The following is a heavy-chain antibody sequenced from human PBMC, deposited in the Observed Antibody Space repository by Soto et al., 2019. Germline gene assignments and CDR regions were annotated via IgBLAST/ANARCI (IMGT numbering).Heavy chain of an antibody. CDR2: ISGSGRTI. J-gene: IGHJ6*02. D-gene: IGHD1-26*01. CDR1: GLDFSSEV. V-gene: IGHV3-23*01. Sequence: GGSLRLSCAASGLDFSSEVMCWVRQAPGKGLEWVSLISGSGRTIYHADSMRGRFAISRDNSKNSLYLQLNNLRVDDTAVYYCAKVGRSYYYGMDVWGQGATGTVSS. CDR3: AKVGRSYYYGMDV.